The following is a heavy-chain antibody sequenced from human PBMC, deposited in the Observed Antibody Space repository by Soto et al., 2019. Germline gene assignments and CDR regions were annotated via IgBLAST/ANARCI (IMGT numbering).Heavy chain of an antibody. V-gene: IGHV1-46*01. CDR2: INPSGGAT. Sequence: GASVKVSCKASGYTFSDYFMHWVRQAPGQGLEWVGLINPSGGATSYPQKFQGSVSLTVDTSTSTFYMELRSLRSDDTAVYYCARGRQKRRRNDAFDIWGQGTLVTVSS. CDR3: ARGRQKRRRNDAFDI. D-gene: IGHD6-25*01. CDR1: GYTFSDYF. J-gene: IGHJ3*02.